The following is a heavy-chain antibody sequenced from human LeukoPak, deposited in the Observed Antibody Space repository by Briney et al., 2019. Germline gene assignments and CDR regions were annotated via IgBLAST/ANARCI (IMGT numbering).Heavy chain of an antibody. CDR1: GFTFSDYY. D-gene: IGHD3-9*01. CDR2: ISSNGGST. CDR3: VKDGGLIYDILTGYWGDRNGFFDY. V-gene: IGHV3-64D*06. Sequence: PGGSLRLSCAASGFTFSDYYMSWIRQAPGKGLEYVSAISSNGGSTYYADSVKGRFTISRDNSKNTLYLQMSSLRAEDTAVYYCVKDGGLIYDILTGYWGDRNGFFDYWGQGTLVTVSS. J-gene: IGHJ4*02.